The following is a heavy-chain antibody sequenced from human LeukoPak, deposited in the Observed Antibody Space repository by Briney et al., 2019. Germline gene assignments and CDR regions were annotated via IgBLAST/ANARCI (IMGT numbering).Heavy chain of an antibody. V-gene: IGHV4-39*07. Sequence: SETLSLTCTVSGGSISSSSYYWGWIRQPPGKGLEWIGSIYYSGSTYYNPSLKSRVTISVDTSKNQFSLKLSSVTAADTAVYYCARECPHSSSWDYYYYYYMDVWGKGTTVTVSS. CDR3: ARECPHSSSWDYYYYYYMDV. CDR2: IYYSGST. CDR1: GGSISSSSYY. J-gene: IGHJ6*03. D-gene: IGHD6-13*01.